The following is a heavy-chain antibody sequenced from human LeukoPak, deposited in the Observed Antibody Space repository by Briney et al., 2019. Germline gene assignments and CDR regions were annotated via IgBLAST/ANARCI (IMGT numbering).Heavy chain of an antibody. J-gene: IGHJ3*02. V-gene: IGHV3-23*01. CDR2: ISKSGDST. D-gene: IGHD3-3*01. Sequence: PGGSLRLSCAASGFSFSSYAMSWVRQAPGKGLEWVSAISKSGDSTFYADSVKGRFTISRDNSKNTLYLQMNSLRAEDTAIYYCTKGVVLTIFGMAWHAFDIWGQGTMVTVS. CDR3: TKGVVLTIFGMAWHAFDI. CDR1: GFSFSSYA.